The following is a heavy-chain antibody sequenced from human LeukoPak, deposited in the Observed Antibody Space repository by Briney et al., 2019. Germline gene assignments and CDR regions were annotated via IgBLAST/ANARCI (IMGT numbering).Heavy chain of an antibody. Sequence: SETLSLTCTVSGGSISSGGYYWSWIRQPPGKGLEWIGYIYHSGSTYYNPSLKSRVTISVDRSKNQFSLKLSSVTAADTAVYYCARFLNWNDCWGQGTLVTVPS. CDR2: IYHSGST. CDR3: ARFLNWNDC. J-gene: IGHJ5*01. D-gene: IGHD2/OR15-2a*01. V-gene: IGHV4-30-2*01. CDR1: GGSISSGGYY.